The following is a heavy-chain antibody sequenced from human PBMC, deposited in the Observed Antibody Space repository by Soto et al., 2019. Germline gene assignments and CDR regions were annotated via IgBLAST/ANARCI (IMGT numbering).Heavy chain of an antibody. J-gene: IGHJ3*02. Sequence: QVQLVQSGAEVKKPGSSVKVSCKASGGTFSSYAISWVRQAPGQGLEWMGGIIPIFGTANYAQKFQGRVTITADESTSTAYMELSSLRSEDTAVYYCASLIAAAGIAFDAFDIWGQGTMVTVSS. CDR1: GGTFSSYA. CDR2: IIPIFGTA. V-gene: IGHV1-69*01. CDR3: ASLIAAAGIAFDAFDI. D-gene: IGHD6-13*01.